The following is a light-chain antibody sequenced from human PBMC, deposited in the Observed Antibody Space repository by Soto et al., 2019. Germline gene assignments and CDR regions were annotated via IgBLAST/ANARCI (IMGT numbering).Light chain of an antibody. CDR1: SSDVGGYNY. V-gene: IGLV2-14*03. CDR3: TSYTRSNILL. J-gene: IGLJ2*01. CDR2: EVI. Sequence: QSALTQPASVSGSPGQSVTISCTGTSSDVGGYNYVSWYQQHSGKAPKLMIYEVINRPSGVSNRFSGSKSGNTASLTISGLQAEDEADYYCTSYTRSNILLIGGGTKLTVL.